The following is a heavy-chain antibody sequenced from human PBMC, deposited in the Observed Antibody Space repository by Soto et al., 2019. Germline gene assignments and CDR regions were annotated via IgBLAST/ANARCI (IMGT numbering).Heavy chain of an antibody. V-gene: IGHV2-5*02. Sequence: QITLKESRPTLVKPTQTLTLTCSFSGFSLYTRGVGVGWVRQPPGKAQEWLALLYWDNTRRYSPSLKNSLTIAKGTSENQVVLTMTNMEPEDTGTYYCARYTTDTYFDVWGKGTTVTVSS. CDR3: ARYTTDTYFDV. CDR2: LYWDNTR. CDR1: GFSLYTRGVG. D-gene: IGHD2-2*02. J-gene: IGHJ6*04.